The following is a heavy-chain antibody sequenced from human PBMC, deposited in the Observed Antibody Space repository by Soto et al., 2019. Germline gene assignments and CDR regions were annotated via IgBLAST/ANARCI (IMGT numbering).Heavy chain of an antibody. Sequence: SVKVSCKASGGTFSSYAISWVRQAPGQGLEWMGGIIPIFGTANYAQKFQGRVTITADESTSTAYMELSSLRSEDTAVYYCARGCQPLLYEPVDYWGQGTLVTVSS. V-gene: IGHV1-69*13. D-gene: IGHD2-2*02. CDR3: ARGCQPLLYEPVDY. CDR2: IIPIFGTA. J-gene: IGHJ4*02. CDR1: GGTFSSYA.